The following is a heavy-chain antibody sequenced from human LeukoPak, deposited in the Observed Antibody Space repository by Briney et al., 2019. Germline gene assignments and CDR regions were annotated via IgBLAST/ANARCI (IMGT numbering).Heavy chain of an antibody. V-gene: IGHV4-34*01. CDR3: ARGGQQLVGGYFDY. J-gene: IGHJ4*02. D-gene: IGHD6-13*01. CDR1: GGSFSGYY. CDR2: INHSGST. Sequence: SETLSLTCAVYGGSFSGYYWSWIRQPPGKGLEWIGEINHSGSTNYNPSLKSRVTISVDTSKNQFSLKLCSVTAADTAVYYCARGGQQLVGGYFDYWGQGTLVTVSS.